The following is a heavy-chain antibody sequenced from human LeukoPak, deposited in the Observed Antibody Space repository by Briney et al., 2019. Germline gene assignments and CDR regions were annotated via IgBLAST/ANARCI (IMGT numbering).Heavy chain of an antibody. Sequence: GGSLRLSCAASGFTFSSYWMHWVRQAPANGQVWVSRINSDGSSTSYADSVKGRFTISRDNAKNTLYLQMNSLRAEDTAVYYCARDGYSSGWYGFLYYWGQGTLVTVSS. CDR3: ARDGYSSGWYGFLYY. CDR2: INSDGSST. J-gene: IGHJ4*02. D-gene: IGHD6-19*01. V-gene: IGHV3-74*01. CDR1: GFTFSSYW.